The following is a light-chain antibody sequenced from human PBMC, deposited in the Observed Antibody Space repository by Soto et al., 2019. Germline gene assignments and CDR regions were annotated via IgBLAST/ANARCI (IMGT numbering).Light chain of an antibody. V-gene: IGKV1-27*01. CDR3: QKYNTPPQT. J-gene: IGKJ1*01. CDR1: QGIIDY. CDR2: AAS. Sequence: DIEMTQSPSSLSAYVGDTVTVTCRASQGIIDYLAWYQQRPGKVPNLLLYAASTLQTGIPSRFSGSGAATDFTLTISSLQPEDVASYYCQKYNTPPQTFGQGTRLEIK.